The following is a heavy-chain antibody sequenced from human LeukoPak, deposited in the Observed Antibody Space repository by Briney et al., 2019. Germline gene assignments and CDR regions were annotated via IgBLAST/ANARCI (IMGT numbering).Heavy chain of an antibody. CDR2: ISAYNGNT. Sequence: ASVKVSCKASGYTFTSYGISWVRQAPGQGLEWMGWISAYNGNTNYAQKLQGRVTMTTDTSTSTAYMELRSLRSDDTAVYYCARVGVTMVSGDAFDIWGQGTMVTASS. D-gene: IGHD3-10*01. CDR1: GYTFTSYG. CDR3: ARVGVTMVSGDAFDI. J-gene: IGHJ3*02. V-gene: IGHV1-18*01.